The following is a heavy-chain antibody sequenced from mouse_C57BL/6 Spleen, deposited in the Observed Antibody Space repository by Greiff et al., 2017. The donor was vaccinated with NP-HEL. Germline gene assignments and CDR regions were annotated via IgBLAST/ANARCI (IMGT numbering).Heavy chain of an antibody. CDR2: IYPSDSET. V-gene: IGHV1-61*01. J-gene: IGHJ4*01. D-gene: IGHD3-1*01. CDR3: ARSGPRGAMDY. CDR1: GYTFTSYW. Sequence: GAELVRPGSSVKLSCKASGYTFTSYWMDWVKQRPGQGLEWIGNIYPSDSETHYNQKFKDKATLTVDKSSSTAYMQLSSLTSEDSAVYYCARSGPRGAMDYWGQGTSVTVSS.